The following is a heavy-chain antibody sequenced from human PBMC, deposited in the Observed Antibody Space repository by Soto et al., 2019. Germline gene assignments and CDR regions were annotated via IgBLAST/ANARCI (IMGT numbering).Heavy chain of an antibody. D-gene: IGHD3-3*01. CDR2: ISGSGGST. Sequence: GGSLRLSCAASGFTFSSYAMSWVRQAPGKGLEWVSAISGSGGSTYYADSVKGRFTISRDNYKNTLYLQMNSLRAEDTAVYYCAKVAGSSYYDFWSGYSHYYFDYWGQGTLVTVSS. CDR1: GFTFSSYA. V-gene: IGHV3-23*01. CDR3: AKVAGSSYYDFWSGYSHYYFDY. J-gene: IGHJ4*02.